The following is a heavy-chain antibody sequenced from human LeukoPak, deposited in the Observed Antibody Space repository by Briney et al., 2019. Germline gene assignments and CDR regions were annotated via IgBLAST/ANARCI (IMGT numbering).Heavy chain of an antibody. CDR1: GVSFSGYY. V-gene: IGHV4-34*01. CDR3: ASYYDFWSGSSYGMDV. CDR2: INHSGST. Sequence: PSETLSLTCAVYGVSFSGYYWSWIRQPPGKGLEWIGEINHSGSTNYNPSLKSRVTISVDTSKNQFSLKLSSVTAADTAVYYCASYYDFWSGSSYGMDVWGQGTTVTVSS. D-gene: IGHD3-3*01. J-gene: IGHJ6*02.